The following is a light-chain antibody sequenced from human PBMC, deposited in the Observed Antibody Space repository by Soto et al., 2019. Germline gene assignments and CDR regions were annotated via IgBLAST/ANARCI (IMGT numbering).Light chain of an antibody. J-gene: IGKJ4*01. CDR3: QQRSNWPPLT. CDR2: GAS. CDR1: QSVSSNY. Sequence: ALTQPPCTPSSSTGQRATLSCTAIQSVSSNYLAWYQQKPGQAPRLLIYGASSRATGIPDRFSGSGSGTDFTLTISSLEPEDFAVYYCQQRSNWPPLTFGGGTKVDI. V-gene: IGKV3D-20*02.